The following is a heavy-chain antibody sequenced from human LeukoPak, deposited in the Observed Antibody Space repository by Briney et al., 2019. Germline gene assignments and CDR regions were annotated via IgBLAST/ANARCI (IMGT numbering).Heavy chain of an antibody. CDR1: DGSFSGYY. CDR3: ARVNYDSSGYYYGGHFDY. CDR2: IDHIGRT. D-gene: IGHD3-22*01. Sequence: SETLSLTCGVYDGSFSGYYWSWIRQPPGKGLEWIGEIDHIGRTNYSPSFESRVTMSVDTSKNHFSLKLSSVTAADTAVYYCARVNYDSSGYYYGGHFDYWGQGTLVTVSS. V-gene: IGHV4-34*01. J-gene: IGHJ4*02.